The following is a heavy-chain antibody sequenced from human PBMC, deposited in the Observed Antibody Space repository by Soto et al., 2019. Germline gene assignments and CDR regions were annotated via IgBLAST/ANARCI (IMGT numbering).Heavy chain of an antibody. J-gene: IGHJ6*02. CDR2: INPKRGGT. V-gene: IGHV1-2*04. D-gene: IGHD2-8*01. CDR3: ARGDSTDCSNGVCSFFYNHDMDV. CDR1: GYRFTDYH. Sequence: GASVKVSCKASGYRFTDYHIHWVRQAPGQGLEWLGRINPKRGGTSTAQKFQGWVTMTTDTSISTASMELTRLTSDDTAIYYCARGDSTDCSNGVCSFFYNHDMDVWGQGATVTVSS.